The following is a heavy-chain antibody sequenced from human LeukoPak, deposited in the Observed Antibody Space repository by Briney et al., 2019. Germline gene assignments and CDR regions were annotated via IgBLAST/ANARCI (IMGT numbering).Heavy chain of an antibody. Sequence: PGGSLRLSCVASGFSFSSYAMSWVRQAPARGLEWVSSMKGGGETFFADSVKGRFTLSRDLSRNTVFLQLNNLRVEDTAIYYCARASWVSNAGAVSWGQGTLVTVSS. J-gene: IGHJ4*02. CDR1: GFSFSSYA. CDR2: MKGGGET. D-gene: IGHD1-1*01. V-gene: IGHV3-23*01. CDR3: ARASWVSNAGAVS.